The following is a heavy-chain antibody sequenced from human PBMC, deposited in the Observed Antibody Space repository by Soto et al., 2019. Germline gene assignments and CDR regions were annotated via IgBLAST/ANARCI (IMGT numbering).Heavy chain of an antibody. D-gene: IGHD3-22*01. CDR3: ASGDYYDSSGYYYIDNY. CDR1: GFTFSSYS. V-gene: IGHV3-21*01. CDR2: ISSSSYI. J-gene: IGHJ4*02. Sequence: PGGSLRLSCAASGFTFSSYSMNWVRQAPGKGLEWVSSISSSSYIYYADSVKGRFTISRDNAKNSLYLQMNSLRAEDTAVYYCASGDYYDSSGYYYIDNYWGQGTLVTVSS.